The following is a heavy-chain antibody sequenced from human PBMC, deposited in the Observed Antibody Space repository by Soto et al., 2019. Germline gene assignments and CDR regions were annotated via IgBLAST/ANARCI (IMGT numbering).Heavy chain of an antibody. J-gene: IGHJ5*02. D-gene: IGHD2-2*01. CDR2: FDPEDGET. CDR1: GYTLTELS. V-gene: IGHV1-24*01. CDR3: ATHHGSTSCHHEGCSFDP. Sequence: ASVKVSCKVSGYTLTELSMHWVRQAPGKGLEWMGGFDPEDGETIYAQKFQGRVTMTEDTSTDTAYMELSSLRSEDTAVYYCATHHGSTSCHHEGCSFDPWGQGTLVTVSS.